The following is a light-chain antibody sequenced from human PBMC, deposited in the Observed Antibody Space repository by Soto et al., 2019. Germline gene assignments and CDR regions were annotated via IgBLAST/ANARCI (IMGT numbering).Light chain of an antibody. CDR3: QQYSSSPPEFT. CDR2: GAS. V-gene: IGKV3-20*01. Sequence: EIVLTQSPGTLSVSPGERVTLSCRASQSVNSNYLAWYQQRPGQAPRLLIFGASYSATGIPDRFSGSGSGIDFTLTISRLVSEDFAVYYCQQYSSSPPEFTFGPGTKVDIK. CDR1: QSVNSNY. J-gene: IGKJ3*01.